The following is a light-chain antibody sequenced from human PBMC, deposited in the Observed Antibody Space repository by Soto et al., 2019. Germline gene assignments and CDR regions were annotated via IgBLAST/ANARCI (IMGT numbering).Light chain of an antibody. CDR3: CSFAGTAYV. J-gene: IGLJ1*01. CDR1: SSDVGGYNY. V-gene: IGLV2-11*01. CDR2: DVS. Sequence: QSALTQPRSVSGSPGQSVTISCTGTSSDVGGYNYVSWYLQHPGKAPKVMIYDVSKRPSGVPDRFSGSKSGNTASLTISGLQSEDEADYYCCSFAGTAYVFGTGTKLTVL.